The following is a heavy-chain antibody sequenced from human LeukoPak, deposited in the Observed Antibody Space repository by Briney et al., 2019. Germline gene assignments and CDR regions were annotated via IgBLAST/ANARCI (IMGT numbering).Heavy chain of an antibody. D-gene: IGHD1-7*01. CDR3: ARDQTGTSNFDY. V-gene: IGHV3-21*01. CDR2: ISSSSSYI. CDR1: GFTFSSYA. Sequence: GGSLRLSCAASGFTFSSYAMHWVRQAPGKGLEWVSSISSSSSYIYYADSVKGRFTISRDNAKNSLYLQMNSLRAEDTAVYYCARDQTGTSNFDYWGQGTLVTVSS. J-gene: IGHJ4*02.